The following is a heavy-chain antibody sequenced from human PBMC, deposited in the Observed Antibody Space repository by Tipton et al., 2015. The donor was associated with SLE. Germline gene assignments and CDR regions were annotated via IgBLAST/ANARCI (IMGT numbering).Heavy chain of an antibody. CDR3: ARLAVPYYMDV. CDR2: TYYRSKWYN. J-gene: IGHJ6*03. CDR1: GGSVSSGSYY. Sequence: TLSLTCTVSGGSVSSGSYYWNWIRQSPSRGLEWLGRTYYRSKWYNDYAVSVKSRITINPDTSKNQFSLQLNSVTPEDTAVYYCARLAVPYYMDVWGKGTTVTVSS. V-gene: IGHV6-1*01. D-gene: IGHD6-19*01.